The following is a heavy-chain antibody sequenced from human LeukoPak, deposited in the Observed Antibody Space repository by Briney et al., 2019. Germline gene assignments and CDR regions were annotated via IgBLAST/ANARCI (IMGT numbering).Heavy chain of an antibody. CDR1: GFTFSSYA. Sequence: GGSLRLSCAASGFTFSSYAMHWVRQAPGKGLEWVAVISYDGSNKYYADSVKGRFTISRDNSKDTLYLQMNSLRAEDTAVYYCARDCAASSSWACDYWGQGTLVTVSS. V-gene: IGHV3-30-3*01. CDR3: ARDCAASSSWACDY. D-gene: IGHD6-13*01. CDR2: ISYDGSNK. J-gene: IGHJ4*02.